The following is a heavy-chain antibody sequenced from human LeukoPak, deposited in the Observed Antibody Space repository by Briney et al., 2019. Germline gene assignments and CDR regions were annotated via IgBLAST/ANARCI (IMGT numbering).Heavy chain of an antibody. V-gene: IGHV1-46*01. J-gene: IGHJ5*02. CDR3: ARDRQQGWFDP. Sequence: GASVKVSYKASGYTFTRYYMHWVRQAPGQGLEWMGIINPSGGSTSYAQKFQGRVTMTRDTSTSTAYMELRSLRSDDTAVYYCARDRQQGWFDPCGQGTLVTVSS. CDR2: INPSGGST. D-gene: IGHD6-13*01. CDR1: GYTFTRYY.